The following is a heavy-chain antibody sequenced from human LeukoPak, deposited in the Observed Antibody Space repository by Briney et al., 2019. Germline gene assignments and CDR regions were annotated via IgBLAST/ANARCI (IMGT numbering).Heavy chain of an antibody. CDR3: ARLWSPMVEIDY. J-gene: IGHJ4*02. V-gene: IGHV4-59*08. CDR1: GGSISSYY. D-gene: IGHD2-15*01. Sequence: SETLSLTCSVSGGSISSYYWSWIRQPPGKGLEWIGYISYSGSTKYNPSLKSRVTISVDTSKNQFSLKVSSVTAADTAVYYCARLWSPMVEIDYWGQRTLVTVSS. CDR2: ISYSGST.